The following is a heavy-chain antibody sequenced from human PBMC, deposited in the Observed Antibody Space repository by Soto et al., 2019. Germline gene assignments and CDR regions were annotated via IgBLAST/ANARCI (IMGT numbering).Heavy chain of an antibody. V-gene: IGHV1-18*01. CDR2: ISAYNGNT. J-gene: IGHJ6*02. CDR1: GYTFTSYG. D-gene: IGHD4-17*01. CDR3: ARVTTVTEDYYYYYGMDV. Sequence: QVQLVQSGAEVKKPGASVNVSCKASGYTFTSYGISWVRQAPGQGLEWMGWISAYNGNTNYAQKLQGRVTMTTDTSTSTAYMELRSLRSDDTAVYYCARVTTVTEDYYYYYGMDVWGQGTTVTVSS.